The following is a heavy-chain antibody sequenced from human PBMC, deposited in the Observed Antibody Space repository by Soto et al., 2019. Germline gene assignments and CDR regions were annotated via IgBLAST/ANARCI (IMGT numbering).Heavy chain of an antibody. CDR2: IYHSGST. D-gene: IGHD1-26*01. Sequence: SETLSLTCAVSGGSISSGGYSWSWIRQPPGKGLEWIGYIYHSGSTYYNPSLKSRVTISVDRSKNQFSLKLSSVTAADTAVYYCARVLELQNWFDPWGQGTLVTVSS. V-gene: IGHV4-30-2*01. CDR3: ARVLELQNWFDP. J-gene: IGHJ5*02. CDR1: GGSISSGGYS.